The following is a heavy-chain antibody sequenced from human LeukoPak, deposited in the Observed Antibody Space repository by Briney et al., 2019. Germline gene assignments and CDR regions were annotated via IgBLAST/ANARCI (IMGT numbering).Heavy chain of an antibody. CDR3: ARVGSSSWYVDY. CDR2: ISYDGSNK. D-gene: IGHD6-13*01. J-gene: IGHJ4*02. V-gene: IGHV3-30-3*01. CDR1: GFTFSSYA. Sequence: GRSLRLSCAASGFTFSSYAMHWVRQAPGKGLEWVAVISYDGSNKYYADSVKGRFTISRDNSKNTLYLQMNSLRAEDTAVYYCARVGSSSWYVDYWGQGTLVTVSS.